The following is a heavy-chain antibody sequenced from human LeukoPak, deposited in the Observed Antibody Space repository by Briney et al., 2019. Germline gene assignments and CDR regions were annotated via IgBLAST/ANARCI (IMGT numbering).Heavy chain of an antibody. CDR1: GFTFSNYA. J-gene: IGHJ4*02. D-gene: IGHD3-10*01. V-gene: IGHV3-23*01. CDR2: ISSTSAST. CDR3: AKSAVVRGTTGTFDY. Sequence: GGSLRLSCAAPGFTFSNYAMNWVRQAPGRGLEWVSGISSTSASTYYIDSVKGRFTISRDNSKNTLYLQMNSLGAEDTAVYYCAKSAVVRGTTGTFDYWGQGTLVTVSS.